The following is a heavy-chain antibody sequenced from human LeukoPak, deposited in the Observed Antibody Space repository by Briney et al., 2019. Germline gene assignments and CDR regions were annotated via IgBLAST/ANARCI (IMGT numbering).Heavy chain of an antibody. J-gene: IGHJ4*02. D-gene: IGHD5-24*01. CDR1: GYTFTGYY. CDR2: INPNSGGT. Sequence: ASVKVSCKASGYTFTGYYMHWVRQAPGQGLEWMGWINPNSGGTNYAQKFQGRVTMTRDTSISTAYMELSRLRSDDTAVYHCANSFRDGVLHLDYWGQGTLVTVSS. CDR3: ANSFRDGVLHLDY. V-gene: IGHV1-2*02.